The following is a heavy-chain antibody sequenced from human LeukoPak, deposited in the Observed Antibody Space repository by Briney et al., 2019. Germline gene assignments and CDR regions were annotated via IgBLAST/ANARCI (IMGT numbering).Heavy chain of an antibody. J-gene: IGHJ3*02. Sequence: ASVKVSCKASGYTFTSYGISWVRQAPGQGLEWMGWISANSGGTNSAQKFQGRVTMTRDTSISTAYMELSSLRSDDTAVYYCARDEGGNAFDIWGQGTMVTVSS. CDR3: ARDEGGNAFDI. CDR2: ISANSGGT. CDR1: GYTFTSYG. V-gene: IGHV1-2*02. D-gene: IGHD3-16*01.